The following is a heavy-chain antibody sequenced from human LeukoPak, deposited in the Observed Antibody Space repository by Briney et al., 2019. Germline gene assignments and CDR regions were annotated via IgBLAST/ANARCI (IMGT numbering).Heavy chain of an antibody. CDR2: IYYSGST. CDR1: GGSISSYY. V-gene: IGHV4-59*08. CDR3: ARQPRGGYSYEFDY. Sequence: SETLSLTCTVSGGSISSYYWSWIRQPPGKGLEWIGYIYYSGSTNYNPSLKSRVTISVDTSKNQFSLKLSSVTAADTAVYYCARQPRGGYSYEFDYWGQGTLVTVSS. D-gene: IGHD5-18*01. J-gene: IGHJ4*02.